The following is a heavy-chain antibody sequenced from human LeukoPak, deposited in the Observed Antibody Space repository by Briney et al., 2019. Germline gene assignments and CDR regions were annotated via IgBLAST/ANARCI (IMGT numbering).Heavy chain of an antibody. CDR3: ATDLALRFLETKRYYYYYGMDV. CDR2: FDPEDGET. CDR1: GYTLTELC. Sequence: ASVKVSCKVSGYTLTELCMHWVRQAPGKGLEWMGGFDPEDGETIYAQKFQGRVTMTEDTSTDTAYMELSSLRSEDTAVYYCATDLALRFLETKRYYYYYGMDVWGQGTTVTVSS. V-gene: IGHV1-24*01. D-gene: IGHD3-3*01. J-gene: IGHJ6*02.